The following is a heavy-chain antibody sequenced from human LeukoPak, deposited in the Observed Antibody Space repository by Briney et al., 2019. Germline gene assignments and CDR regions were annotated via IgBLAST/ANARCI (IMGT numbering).Heavy chain of an antibody. CDR2: IYPGDSDT. J-gene: IGHJ4*02. CDR1: GSIFTSYW. CDR3: ARTDYYDSSGYYDY. V-gene: IGHV5-51*01. Sequence: GASLQISSEGAGSIFTSYWIGWGRPLGGKVLWWMVIIYPGDSDTRYRPSFQGQVTISADKSISTAYLQWSSLKASDTAMYYCARTDYYDSSGYYDYWGQGTLVTVSS. D-gene: IGHD3-22*01.